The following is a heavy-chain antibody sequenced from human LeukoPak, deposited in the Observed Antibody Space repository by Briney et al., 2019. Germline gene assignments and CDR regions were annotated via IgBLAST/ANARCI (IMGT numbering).Heavy chain of an antibody. D-gene: IGHD6-19*01. J-gene: IGHJ3*02. CDR3: AKDSGIAVAGTLRAFDI. CDR1: GFTFSSYG. V-gene: IGHV3-30*18. CDR2: ISYDGSNK. Sequence: GRSLRLAWAAAGFTFSSYGMRWARQAPGKGLEWVAVISYDGSNKYFADSVKGRFTISRDNSKNTLYLQMNSLRAEDTAVYYCAKDSGIAVAGTLRAFDIWGQGTMVTVSS.